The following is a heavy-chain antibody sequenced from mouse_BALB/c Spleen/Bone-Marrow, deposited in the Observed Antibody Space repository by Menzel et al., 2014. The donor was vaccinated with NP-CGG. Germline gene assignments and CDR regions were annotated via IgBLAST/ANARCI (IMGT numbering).Heavy chain of an antibody. V-gene: IGHV5-9*02. CDR3: VRRVQLDY. CDR2: ISSGGSYT. CDR1: GFAFSSYD. Sequence: EVMLVESGGGLVKPGGSLKLSCAASGFAFSSYDMSWVRQTPEKRLEWVATISSGGSYTYYPDSVKGRFTISRDNARNPLYLQMSSLRSEDTALYYCVRRVQLDYWGQGTTLTVSS. J-gene: IGHJ2*01.